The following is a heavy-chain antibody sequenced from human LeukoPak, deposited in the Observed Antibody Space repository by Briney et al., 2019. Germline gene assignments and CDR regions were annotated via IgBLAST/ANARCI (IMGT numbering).Heavy chain of an antibody. CDR2: IYYSGST. J-gene: IGHJ4*02. V-gene: IGHV4-30-4*08. D-gene: IGHD6-19*01. CDR3: ASMGQWLVREPPFDY. Sequence: PSETLSLTCTVSGGSISSGDYYWSWIRQPPGKGLEWIGYIYYSGSTYYNPSLKSRVTISVDTSKNQFSLKLSSVTAADTAVYYCASMGQWLVREPPFDYWGQGTLVTVSS. CDR1: GGSISSGDYY.